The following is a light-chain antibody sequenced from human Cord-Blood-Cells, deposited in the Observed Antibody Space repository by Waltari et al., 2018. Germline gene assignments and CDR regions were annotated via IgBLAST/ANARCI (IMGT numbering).Light chain of an antibody. CDR2: DVS. V-gene: IGLV2-11*01. Sequence: QSALTQPRSVSGSPGQSVTISCTGTSSDVGGYNSVSWYQQHPGKAPKLMIYDVSKRPAGVPDRFAGSKSGNTASLTISGLQADDEADYYCCSYAGSYTVFGGGTKLTVL. CDR3: CSYAGSYTV. J-gene: IGLJ2*01. CDR1: SSDVGGYNS.